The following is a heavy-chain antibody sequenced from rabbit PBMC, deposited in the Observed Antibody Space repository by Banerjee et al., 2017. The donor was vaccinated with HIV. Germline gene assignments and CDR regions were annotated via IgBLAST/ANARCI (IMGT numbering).Heavy chain of an antibody. CDR2: IDPFFGSS. V-gene: IGHV1S40*01. CDR3: VRDNSRNGWEYYFNL. Sequence: QSLEESGGELVKPAGSLTLTCTSSAFSFSRDYYMNWVRQVPGKGLEWTGYIDPFFGSSYYASWVNGRFTISSDNAQNTVDLQLNSLTAADTATYFCVRDNSRNGWEYYFNLWGPGTLVTVS. J-gene: IGHJ4*01. CDR1: AFSFSRDYY. D-gene: IGHD1-1*01.